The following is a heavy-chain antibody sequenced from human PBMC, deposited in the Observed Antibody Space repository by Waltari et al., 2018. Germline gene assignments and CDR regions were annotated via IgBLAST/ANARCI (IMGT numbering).Heavy chain of an antibody. Sequence: EVQLVESGGGLVQPGGSLRLSCAASGFTFSSYDMHWVRQATGKGLEWVSAIGTAGDTYYPGSGKGRFTISRENAKNSLYLQMNSLRAGDTAVYYCARGTGYDSSGDFDYWGQGTLVTVSS. D-gene: IGHD3-22*01. CDR2: IGTAGDT. CDR1: GFTFSSYD. V-gene: IGHV3-13*01. J-gene: IGHJ4*02. CDR3: ARGTGYDSSGDFDY.